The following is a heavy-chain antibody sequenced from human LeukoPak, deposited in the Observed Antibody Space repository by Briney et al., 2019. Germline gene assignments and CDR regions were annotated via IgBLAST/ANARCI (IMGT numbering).Heavy chain of an antibody. CDR1: GGTFSSYA. J-gene: IGHJ4*02. V-gene: IGHV1-69*05. CDR2: IIPIFGTA. CDR3: ARGGGYSSGWYFDY. D-gene: IGHD6-19*01. Sequence: GASVKVSCKASGGTFSSYAISWVRQAPGQGLEWMGGIIPIFGTANYAQKLQGRVTMTTDTSTSTAYMELRSLRSDDTAVYYCARGGGYSSGWYFDYWGQGTPVTVSS.